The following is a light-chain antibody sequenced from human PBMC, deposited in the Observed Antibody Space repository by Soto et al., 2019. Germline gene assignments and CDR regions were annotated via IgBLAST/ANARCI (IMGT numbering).Light chain of an antibody. J-gene: IGKJ4*02. Sequence: EIVLAQSPGTLSLSPGERATLSCRASQRVSNTYLAWYQQTPGQAPRLLIYGVSSRATGIPDRFSGSGSGTDFTLTISRLEPEDFAVYYCQQYSSSPVTFGGGTRWIS. CDR2: GVS. CDR1: QRVSNTY. V-gene: IGKV3-20*01. CDR3: QQYSSSPVT.